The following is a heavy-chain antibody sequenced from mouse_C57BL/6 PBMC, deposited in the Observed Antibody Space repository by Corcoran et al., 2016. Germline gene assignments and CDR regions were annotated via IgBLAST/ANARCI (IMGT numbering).Heavy chain of an antibody. J-gene: IGHJ4*01. D-gene: IGHD2-1*01. CDR2: INPNNGGT. CDR1: GYTFTDYY. Sequence: EVQPQQSGPELVKPGASVKISCKASGYTFTDYYMNWVKQSHGKSLEWIGDINPNNGGTSYNQKFKGKATLTVDKSSSTAYMELRSLTSEDSAVYYCAKKKVYYRASMDYWGQGTSVTVSS. CDR3: AKKKVYYRASMDY. V-gene: IGHV1-26*01.